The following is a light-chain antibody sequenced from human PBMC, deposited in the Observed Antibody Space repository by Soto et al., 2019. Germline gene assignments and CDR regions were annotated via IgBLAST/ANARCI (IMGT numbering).Light chain of an antibody. J-gene: IGKJ1*01. CDR2: DAS. Sequence: EIVLTQSPATLSLSPGERATLSCRASQSISSSLAWYQQKPGQAPRLLIYDASSRATGFPARFSGSGSGADFTLTIGSLEPEDFAVYYCQQSSEWPRTFGQGPTV. CDR3: QQSSEWPRT. CDR1: QSISSS. V-gene: IGKV3-11*01.